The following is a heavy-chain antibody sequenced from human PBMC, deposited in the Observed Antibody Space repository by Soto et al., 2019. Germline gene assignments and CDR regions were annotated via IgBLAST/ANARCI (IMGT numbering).Heavy chain of an antibody. D-gene: IGHD2-2*02. Sequence: EVQLVESGGGLVQPGGSLRLSCAASGVTVSSNYMSWVRQAPGKGLEWVSVIYSGGSTYYADSVKGRFTIYRHNSKNTPYLQMHTLSAEDTAVHYYARVWSIWPIPLDYWGQGTLVTVS. CDR1: GVTVSSNY. J-gene: IGHJ4*02. CDR3: ARVWSIWPIPLDY. CDR2: IYSGGST. V-gene: IGHV3-53*04.